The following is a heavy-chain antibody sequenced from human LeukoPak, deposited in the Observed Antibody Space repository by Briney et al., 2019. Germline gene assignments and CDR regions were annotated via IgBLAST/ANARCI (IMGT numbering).Heavy chain of an antibody. CDR1: GGSITNYY. CDR3: ARGPTYQPIDY. CDR2: IHYSGTT. D-gene: IGHD2-2*01. Sequence: PSETLSLTCTVSGGSITNYYWGWIRQPPGKGLDWIASIHYSGTTYYNPSLKSRVTISVDTSKNHFSLKLSSVTAADTAVYYCARGPTYQPIDYWGQGTLVTVSS. J-gene: IGHJ4*02. V-gene: IGHV4-39*02.